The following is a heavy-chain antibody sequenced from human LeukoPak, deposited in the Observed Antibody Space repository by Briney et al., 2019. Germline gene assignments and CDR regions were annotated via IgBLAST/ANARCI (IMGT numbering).Heavy chain of an antibody. CDR3: AKGGGYSSFDY. J-gene: IGHJ4*02. CDR1: GFTFSSYE. V-gene: IGHV3-30*18. D-gene: IGHD2-21*01. CDR2: ISYDGSNK. Sequence: PGGSLRLSCAASGFTFSSYEVNWVRQAPGKGLEWVAVISYDGSNKYYADSVKGRFTISRDNSKNTLYLQMNSLRAEDTAVYYCAKGGGYSSFDYWGQGTLVTVSS.